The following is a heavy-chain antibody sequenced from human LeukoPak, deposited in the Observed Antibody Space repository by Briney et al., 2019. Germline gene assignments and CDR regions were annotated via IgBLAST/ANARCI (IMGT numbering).Heavy chain of an antibody. Sequence: SETLSLTCTVSGGSISSYYWSWIRQPPGKGLEWIGYIYYSGSTNYNPSLKSRVTISVDTSKNQFSLKLSSVIAADTAVYYCAIAVAGRYLSWDYWGQGTLVTVSS. CDR2: IYYSGST. CDR3: AIAVAGRYLSWDY. CDR1: GGSISSYY. D-gene: IGHD6-19*01. J-gene: IGHJ4*02. V-gene: IGHV4-59*01.